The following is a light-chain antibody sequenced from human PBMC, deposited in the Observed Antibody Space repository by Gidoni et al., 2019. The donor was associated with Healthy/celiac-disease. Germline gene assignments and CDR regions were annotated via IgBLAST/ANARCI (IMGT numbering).Light chain of an antibody. CDR3: QQSYSTPWT. CDR2: AAS. J-gene: IGKJ1*01. Sequence: IEATQSPTSLSASVGDRVTITCRASQSISSYLNWYQQKPGKAPKLLIYAASSLQSGVPSSFSGSGSGTDFTLTISSLQPEDFATYYCQQSYSTPWTFGQGTKVEIK. V-gene: IGKV1-39*01. CDR1: QSISSY.